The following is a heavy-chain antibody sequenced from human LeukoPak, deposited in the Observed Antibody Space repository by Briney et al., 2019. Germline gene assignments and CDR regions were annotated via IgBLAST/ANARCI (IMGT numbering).Heavy chain of an antibody. D-gene: IGHD3-10*01. CDR1: GGSISSYY. V-gene: IGHV4-59*01. CDR3: ASYIGRFGELLYGWFDP. CDR2: IYYSGST. J-gene: IGHJ5*02. Sequence: DPSETLSLTCTVSGGSISSYYWSWIRQPPGKGLEWIGYIYYSGSTNYNPSFKSRVTISVDTSKNQFSLKLSSVTAADTAVYYCASYIGRFGELLYGWFDPWGQGTLVTVSS.